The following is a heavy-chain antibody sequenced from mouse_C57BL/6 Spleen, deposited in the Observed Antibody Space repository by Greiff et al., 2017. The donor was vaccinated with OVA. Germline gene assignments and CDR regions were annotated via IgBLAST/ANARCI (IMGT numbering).Heavy chain of an antibody. Sequence: VQLVESGPGLVQPSQSLSITCTVSGFSLTSYGVHWVRQSPGKGLEWLGVIWSGGNTDYTAAFISRLSISKDNSKSQVFFKMNSLQADDTAIYYCARAYSYFDVWGTGTTVTVSS. D-gene: IGHD2-12*01. V-gene: IGHV2-2*01. CDR3: ARAYSYFDV. CDR2: IWSGGNT. CDR1: GFSLTSYG. J-gene: IGHJ1*03.